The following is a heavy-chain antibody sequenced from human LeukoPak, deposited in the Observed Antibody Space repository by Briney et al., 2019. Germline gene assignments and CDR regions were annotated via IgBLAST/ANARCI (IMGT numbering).Heavy chain of an antibody. CDR2: ISATASNT. CDR3: ARDWYNSLNYFDY. V-gene: IGHV3-23*01. D-gene: IGHD1-1*01. CDR1: GFTFSSYA. Sequence: GGSLRLSCAASGFTFSSYAMSWVRQAPGKGLEWVSAISATASNTYYADSVKGRFTVSRDNSNSTLYLQMNSLRVDDTAVYYCARDWYNSLNYFDYWGQGSLVTVSS. J-gene: IGHJ4*02.